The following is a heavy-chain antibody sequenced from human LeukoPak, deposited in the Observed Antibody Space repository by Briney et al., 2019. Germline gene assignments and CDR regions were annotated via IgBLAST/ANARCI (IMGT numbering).Heavy chain of an antibody. CDR1: GYIFTSYG. D-gene: IGHD5-18*01. CDR2: ISSKNGDR. Sequence: ASVKVSCKASGYIFTSYGISWVRQAPGQGLEWMGWISSKNGDRNYAQKFQGRVTMTIDISTSTAYMELSRLRSDDTAVYYCARDARYSYAHDAFDIWGQGTMVTVSS. J-gene: IGHJ3*02. CDR3: ARDARYSYAHDAFDI. V-gene: IGHV1-18*01.